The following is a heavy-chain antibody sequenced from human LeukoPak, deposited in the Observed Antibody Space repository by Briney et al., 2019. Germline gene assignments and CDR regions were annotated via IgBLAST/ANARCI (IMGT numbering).Heavy chain of an antibody. CDR2: IIPIFGTA. D-gene: IGHD2-2*01. J-gene: IGHJ4*02. V-gene: IGHV1-69*13. Sequence: GASVKVSCKASGGTFSSYAISWVRQAPGQGLEWMGGIIPIFGTANYAQKFQGRVTITADESTSTAYMELSSLRSEDTAVYYCARQGSPADHVNYFDYWGQGTLVTVSS. CDR3: ARQGSPADHVNYFDY. CDR1: GGTFSSYA.